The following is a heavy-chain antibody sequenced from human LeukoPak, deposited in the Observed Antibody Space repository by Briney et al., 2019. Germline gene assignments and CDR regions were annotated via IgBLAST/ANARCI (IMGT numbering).Heavy chain of an antibody. CDR1: GDSISSGGYF. CDR2: INYSATT. D-gene: IGHD3-16*02. J-gene: IGHJ4*02. V-gene: IGHV4-31*03. Sequence: SETLSLTCTVCGDSISSGGYFWSWIRQHPGKGLVWIGYINYSATTYYNPSLKSRLTMSVDTSKNQFSLRLSSVTAADTAVYYCARARLGELSLFYYLDYWGQGALVTVSS. CDR3: ARARLGELSLFYYLDY.